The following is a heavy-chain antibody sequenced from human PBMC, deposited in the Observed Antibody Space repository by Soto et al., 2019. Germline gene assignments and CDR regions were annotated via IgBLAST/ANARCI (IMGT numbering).Heavy chain of an antibody. J-gene: IGHJ6*02. V-gene: IGHV1-69*02. CDR2: IIPILGIA. CDR3: ARGRMVREVRGDYYYYGMDV. CDR1: GGTFSSYT. D-gene: IGHD3-10*01. Sequence: QVQLVQSGAEVKKPGSSVKVSCKASGGTFSSYTISWVRQAPGQGLEWMGRIIPILGIANYAQKFQGRVTITADKSTSTAYMELSSLRSEDTAVYYCARGRMVREVRGDYYYYGMDVWGQGTTVTVSS.